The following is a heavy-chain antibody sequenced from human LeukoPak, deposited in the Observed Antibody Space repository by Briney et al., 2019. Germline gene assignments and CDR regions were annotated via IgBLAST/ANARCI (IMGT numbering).Heavy chain of an antibody. V-gene: IGHV3-21*01. CDR3: AREHYDILTGYYYYYDGMDV. J-gene: IGHJ6*02. D-gene: IGHD3-9*01. Sequence: PGVSVRLSCAASGFTFSSYSMNWVRQAPGKGLEWVSSISCQWSYIYYADSVKGRFTISRDNAKNSLYLQMNSLRAEDTAVYYCAREHYDILTGYYYYYDGMDVWGQGTTATVSS. CDR2: ISCQWSYI. CDR1: GFTFSSYS.